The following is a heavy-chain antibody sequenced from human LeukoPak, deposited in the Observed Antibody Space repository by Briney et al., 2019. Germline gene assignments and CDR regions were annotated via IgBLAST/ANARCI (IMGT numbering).Heavy chain of an antibody. Sequence: SETLSLTCAVYGGSFSGYYWSWIRQPPGKGLEWIGEIYHSGSTNYNPSLKSRVTISVDTSKNQFSLKLSSVTAADTAVYYCARGTIFGVVMAWGQGTLVTVSS. CDR2: IYHSGST. J-gene: IGHJ4*02. CDR1: GGSFSGYY. V-gene: IGHV4-34*01. CDR3: ARGTIFGVVMA. D-gene: IGHD3-3*01.